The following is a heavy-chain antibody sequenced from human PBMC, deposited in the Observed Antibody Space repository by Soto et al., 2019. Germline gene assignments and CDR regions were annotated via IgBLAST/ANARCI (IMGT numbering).Heavy chain of an antibody. CDR3: ARRYGTTFDY. V-gene: IGHV4-59*01. D-gene: IGHD1-7*01. Sequence: QVQLQESGPGLVKPSETLSLTCTVSGGSISSYYWSWIRQPPGKGLEWIGYIYYSGSTNYNPTLKSRVTISVDTSKNQCSLTLSSVTAADTAVYYCARRYGTTFDYWGQGTRVTVSS. J-gene: IGHJ4*02. CDR1: GGSISSYY. CDR2: IYYSGST.